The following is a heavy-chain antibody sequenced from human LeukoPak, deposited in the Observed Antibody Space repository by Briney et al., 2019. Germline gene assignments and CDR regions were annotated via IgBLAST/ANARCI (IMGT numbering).Heavy chain of an antibody. CDR1: GFTLSSHW. Sequence: PGGSLRLSCAASGFTLSSHWMHWVRQAPGKGLVWVSRINSDGSTTNYADSVKGRFTISRGNAENTLYLQMNSLRVEDTAVYYCTRRVSATRWFDPWGQGTLVTVSS. CDR3: TRRVSATRWFDP. CDR2: INSDGSTT. D-gene: IGHD2-15*01. V-gene: IGHV3-74*01. J-gene: IGHJ5*02.